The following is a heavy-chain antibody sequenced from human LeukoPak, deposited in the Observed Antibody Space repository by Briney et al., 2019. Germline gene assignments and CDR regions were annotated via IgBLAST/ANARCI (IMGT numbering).Heavy chain of an antibody. Sequence: PGGSLRLSCAASGFTFDDYAMHWVRQAPGKGLEWVSGISWNSGSIGYADSVKGRFTISRDNAKNSLYLQMNSLRAEDTALYYCAKALPPTVTNPIFDYWGQGTLVTVSS. D-gene: IGHD4-17*01. V-gene: IGHV3-9*01. CDR2: ISWNSGSI. CDR1: GFTFDDYA. J-gene: IGHJ4*02. CDR3: AKALPPTVTNPIFDY.